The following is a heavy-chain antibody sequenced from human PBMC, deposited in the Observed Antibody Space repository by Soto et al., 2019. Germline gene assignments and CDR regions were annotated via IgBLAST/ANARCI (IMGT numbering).Heavy chain of an antibody. CDR3: AKGSDGDYESGAFDI. D-gene: IGHD4-17*01. J-gene: IGHJ3*02. CDR2: ISWNSGSI. V-gene: IGHV3-9*01. Sequence: EVQLVESGGGLVQPGRSLRLSCAASGFTFDDYAMHWVRQAPGKGLEWVSGISWNSGSIGYADSVKGRFTISRDNAKNSMYLQMNSMSAEDTALYYCAKGSDGDYESGAFDIWGQGTMVTVSS. CDR1: GFTFDDYA.